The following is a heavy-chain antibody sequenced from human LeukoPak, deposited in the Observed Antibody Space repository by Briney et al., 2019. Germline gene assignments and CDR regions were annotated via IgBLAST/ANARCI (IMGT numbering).Heavy chain of an antibody. CDR2: ISSSSSYI. CDR1: GFTFSSYS. V-gene: IGHV3-21*04. CDR3: ARRAGDYSHPYDY. J-gene: IGHJ4*02. Sequence: GGSLRLSCAASGFTFSSYSMNWVRQAPGKGLEWVSSISSSSSYIYYADSVKGRFTISRDNAKNSLYLQMNSLRAEDTAMYYCARRAGDYSHPYDYWGQGTLVTVSS. D-gene: IGHD3-22*01.